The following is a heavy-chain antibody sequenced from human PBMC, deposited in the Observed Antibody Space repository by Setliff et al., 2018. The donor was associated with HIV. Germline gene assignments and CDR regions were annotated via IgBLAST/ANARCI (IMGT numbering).Heavy chain of an antibody. CDR1: GYTFTGYY. D-gene: IGHD1-26*01. CDR3: ARGWEGGMDY. Sequence: ASVKVSCKTSGYTFTGYYIHWARQVPGQGLEWMGRINPNTGGTDYAQKFQGRVTMTGDTSTNTLYMELSSLRSEDTAVYYCARGWEGGMDYWGQGTLVTVSS. CDR2: INPNTGGT. J-gene: IGHJ4*02. V-gene: IGHV1-2*06.